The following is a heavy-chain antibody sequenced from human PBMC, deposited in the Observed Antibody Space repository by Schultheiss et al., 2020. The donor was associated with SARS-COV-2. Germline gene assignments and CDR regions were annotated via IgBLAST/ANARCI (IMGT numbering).Heavy chain of an antibody. CDR2: INPNSGGT. Sequence: ASVKVSCKASGYTFTGYYMHWVRQAPGQGLEWMGWINPNSGGTNYAQKFQGRVTMTRDTSISTAYMELSRLRSDDTAVYYCARDIAEPANYYYGMDVWAKGPRSPSP. CDR1: GYTFTGYY. D-gene: IGHD1-14*01. J-gene: IGHJ6*02. V-gene: IGHV1-2*02. CDR3: ARDIAEPANYYYGMDV.